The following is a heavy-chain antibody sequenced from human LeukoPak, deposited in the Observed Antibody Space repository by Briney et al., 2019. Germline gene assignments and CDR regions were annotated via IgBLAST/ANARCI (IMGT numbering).Heavy chain of an antibody. V-gene: IGHV3-30-3*01. CDR3: ARDSTGYYDFWSAWFDP. Sequence: PGGSLRLSCAASGFTFSSYAMHWVRQAPGKGLEWVAVISCDGSNKYYADSVKGRFTISRDNSKNTLYLQMNSLRAEDTAVYYCARDSTGYYDFWSAWFDPWGQGTLVTVSS. J-gene: IGHJ5*02. CDR2: ISCDGSNK. CDR1: GFTFSSYA. D-gene: IGHD3-3*01.